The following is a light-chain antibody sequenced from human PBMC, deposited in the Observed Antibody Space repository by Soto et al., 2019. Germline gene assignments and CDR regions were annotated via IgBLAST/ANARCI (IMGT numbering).Light chain of an antibody. V-gene: IGLV3-25*03. J-gene: IGLJ3*02. CDR3: QSTDSSGTYVV. CDR1: ALPKRF. Sequence: SYELTQPPSVSMSPGQTARITCSGDALPKRFAYWYQQKPGQAPVLLIYKDTERPSGIPERFSGSSSGTTVTLTISGVQAEDEADYHCQSTDSSGTYVVFGGGTKVTVL. CDR2: KDT.